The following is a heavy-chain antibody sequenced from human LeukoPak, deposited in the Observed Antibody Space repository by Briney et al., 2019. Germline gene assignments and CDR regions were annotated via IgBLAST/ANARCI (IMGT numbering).Heavy chain of an antibody. V-gene: IGHV3-30-3*01. CDR3: AKAQGIGLAKAFDI. Sequence: GGSLRIFCAASGFTFSSYAMHWVRQAPGKGLEWVAVISYDGSNKYYADSVKGRFTISRDNSKNTLSLQMNSLRAEDTAIYYCAKAQGIGLAKAFDIWGQGTMVTVSS. CDR2: ISYDGSNK. CDR1: GFTFSSYA. J-gene: IGHJ3*02. D-gene: IGHD6-13*01.